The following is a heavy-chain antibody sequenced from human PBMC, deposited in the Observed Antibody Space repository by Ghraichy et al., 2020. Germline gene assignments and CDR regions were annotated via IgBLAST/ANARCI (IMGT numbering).Heavy chain of an antibody. CDR2: IKQDGSEK. D-gene: IGHD5-18*01. V-gene: IGHV3-7*03. Sequence: GGSLRLSCAASGFTFSSYWMSWVRQAPGKGLEWVANIKQDGSEKYYVDSVKGRFTISRDNAKNSLYLQMNSLRAEDTAVYYCARWGYGFYYYYYGMDVWGQGTTVTVSS. CDR1: GFTFSSYW. CDR3: ARWGYGFYYYYYGMDV. J-gene: IGHJ6*02.